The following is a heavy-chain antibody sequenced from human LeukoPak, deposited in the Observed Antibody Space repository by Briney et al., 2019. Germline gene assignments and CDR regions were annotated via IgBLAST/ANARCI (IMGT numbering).Heavy chain of an antibody. Sequence: GESLKISCKGSGYSFTSYWIGWVRQMPGKGLEWMGINYPGDSDTRYSPSFQGHVTISADKSISTAYPQWGSLKASDTAMYYCARQREWGGGFDAFDIWGQGTMVTVSS. CDR2: NYPGDSDT. D-gene: IGHD2-15*01. CDR3: ARQREWGGGFDAFDI. V-gene: IGHV5-51*01. CDR1: GYSFTSYW. J-gene: IGHJ3*02.